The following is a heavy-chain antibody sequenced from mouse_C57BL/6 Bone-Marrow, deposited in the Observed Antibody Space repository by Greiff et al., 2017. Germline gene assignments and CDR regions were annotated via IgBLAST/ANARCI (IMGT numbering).Heavy chain of an antibody. D-gene: IGHD2-3*01. Sequence: QVQLKESGAELVRPGTSVKVSCKASGYAFTNYLIEWVKQRPGQGLEWIGVINPGSGGTNYNGKFKGKATLTADKSSSTAYMQLSSLTSEDSAVYFCARRRWLLQDYWGQGTTLTVSS. CDR1: GYAFTNYL. J-gene: IGHJ2*01. V-gene: IGHV1-54*01. CDR2: INPGSGGT. CDR3: ARRRWLLQDY.